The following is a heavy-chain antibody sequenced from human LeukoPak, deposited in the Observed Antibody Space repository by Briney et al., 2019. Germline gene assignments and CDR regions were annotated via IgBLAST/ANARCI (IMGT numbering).Heavy chain of an antibody. J-gene: IGHJ6*03. CDR2: ISSSSSYI. D-gene: IGHD3-3*01. V-gene: IGHV3-21*01. CDR3: ARVPLEWYMDV. Sequence: PGGALRLSCGASGFTFCSYSMNWVRQAPGKGLEWVSSISSSSSYIYYADSVKGRFTISRDNAKNSLYLQMNSLRAEDTAVYYCARVPLEWYMDVWGKGTTVTVSS. CDR1: GFTFCSYS.